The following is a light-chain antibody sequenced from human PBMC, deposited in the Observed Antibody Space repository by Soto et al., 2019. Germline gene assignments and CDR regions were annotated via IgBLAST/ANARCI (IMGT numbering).Light chain of an antibody. V-gene: IGKV3-15*01. CDR2: GAS. CDR3: QQYNNWPRT. CDR1: QSVSSN. Sequence: EIVMTPFPATPSFFPREGAPPSCRASQSVSSNLAWYQQKPGQAPRLLIYGASTRATGIPARFSGSGSGTEFTLTISSLQSEDFAVYYCQQYNNWPRTFGGGTKVDIK. J-gene: IGKJ4*01.